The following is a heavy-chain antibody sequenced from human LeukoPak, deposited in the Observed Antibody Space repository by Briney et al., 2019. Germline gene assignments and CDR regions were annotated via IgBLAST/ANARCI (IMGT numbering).Heavy chain of an antibody. V-gene: IGHV4-30-2*01. Sequence: SETLSLTCTVSGGSISSGGYSWSWIRQPPGKGLEWIGYIYHSGSTYYNPSLKSRITISVARSKNQFSLKVNSVTAADTAVYYCAKAPPAAAPYFDYWGQGTLVTVSS. J-gene: IGHJ4*02. CDR1: GGSISSGGYS. CDR2: IYHSGST. D-gene: IGHD6-13*01. CDR3: AKAPPAAAPYFDY.